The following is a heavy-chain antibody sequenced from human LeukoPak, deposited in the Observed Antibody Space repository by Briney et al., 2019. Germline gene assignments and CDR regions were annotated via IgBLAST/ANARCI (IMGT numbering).Heavy chain of an antibody. Sequence: GASVKVTCKASGGTFSSYAISWVRQAPGQGLEWMGGIIPIFGTANYAQKFQGRVTITADESTSTAYMELSSLRSEDTAVYYCARDRYDSSGYYVDYWGQGTLVTVSS. CDR3: ARDRYDSSGYYVDY. D-gene: IGHD3-22*01. V-gene: IGHV1-69*01. CDR1: GGTFSSYA. J-gene: IGHJ4*02. CDR2: IIPIFGTA.